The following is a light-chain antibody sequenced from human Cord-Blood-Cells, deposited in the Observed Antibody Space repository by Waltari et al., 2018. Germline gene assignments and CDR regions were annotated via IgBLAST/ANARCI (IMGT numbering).Light chain of an antibody. CDR3: SAWDSSLSAWV. J-gene: IGLJ3*02. CDR1: SNNVGNQG. CDR2: RNN. V-gene: IGLV10-54*01. Sequence: QAGLTQPPSVSKGLRQIATLTCTGNSNNVGNQGAAWLQQHQGHPPKLLSYRNNNRPSGISERLSASRSGNTASLTIPGLQPEDEADYYCSAWDSSLSAWVFGGGTKLTVL.